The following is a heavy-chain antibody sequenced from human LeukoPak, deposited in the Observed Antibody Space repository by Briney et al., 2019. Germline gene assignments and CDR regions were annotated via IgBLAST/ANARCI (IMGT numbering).Heavy chain of an antibody. CDR2: ISGSGGST. D-gene: IGHD3-22*01. CDR3: AKATYYYDSSGYPISKYYFDY. V-gene: IGHV3-23*01. CDR1: GFTLSSYA. J-gene: IGHJ4*02. Sequence: GGSLRLSCAASGFTLSSYAMSWVRQAPGKGLEWVSAISGSGGSTYYADSVKGRFTISRDNSKNTLYLQMNSLRAEDTAVYYCAKATYYYDSSGYPISKYYFDYWGQGTLVTVSS.